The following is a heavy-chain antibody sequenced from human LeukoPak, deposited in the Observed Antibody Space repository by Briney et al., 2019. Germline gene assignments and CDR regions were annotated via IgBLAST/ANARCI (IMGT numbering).Heavy chain of an antibody. CDR1: GFTFRSYG. V-gene: IGHV3-33*01. CDR3: ARELTYYYDSSGYYSPYFDG. CDR2: IWYDGNNK. D-gene: IGHD3-22*01. J-gene: IGHJ4*02. Sequence: GGSRRLSCVASGFTFRSYGMHWVRQAPGKGLEWVAVIWYDGNNKYYADSVKGRFTISRDNSKNTLYLQMNSLRAQDTAVYYCARELTYYYDSSGYYSPYFDGWGQGTLVTVSS.